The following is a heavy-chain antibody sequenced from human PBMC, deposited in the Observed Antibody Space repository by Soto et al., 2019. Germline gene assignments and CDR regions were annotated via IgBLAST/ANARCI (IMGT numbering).Heavy chain of an antibody. CDR1: GYSFTSYW. D-gene: IGHD3-22*01. J-gene: IGHJ6*02. V-gene: IGHV5-51*01. Sequence: PGECLKISCKGSGYSFTSYWIGWVRQMPGKGLEWMGIIYPGDSDTRYSPSFQGRVTISADKSISTAYLQWSSLKASDTAMYYCARSYYYDSSGYYLLRYGMDVWGQGTTVTVSS. CDR3: ARSYYYDSSGYYLLRYGMDV. CDR2: IYPGDSDT.